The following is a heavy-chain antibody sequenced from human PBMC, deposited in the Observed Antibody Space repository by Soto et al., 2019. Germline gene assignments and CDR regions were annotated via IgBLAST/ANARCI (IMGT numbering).Heavy chain of an antibody. D-gene: IGHD7-27*01. Sequence: EVQLVESGGGLVQPGGSLRLSCATSGFSLSDCAMNWVRQPPGKGLEWVSYISSSSSVIDYADSVKGRFTVSRDNARNSLYLQMNSLRAEDTAVYYCARDLSWGSNWYYYMDVWGKGTTVTVSS. J-gene: IGHJ6*03. V-gene: IGHV3-48*01. CDR3: ARDLSWGSNWYYYMDV. CDR1: GFSLSDCA. CDR2: ISSSSSVI.